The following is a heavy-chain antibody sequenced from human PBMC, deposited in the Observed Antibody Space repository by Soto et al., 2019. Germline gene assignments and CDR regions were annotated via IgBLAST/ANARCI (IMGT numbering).Heavy chain of an antibody. V-gene: IGHV3-21*01. CDR3: ASRSITIFGVVP. CDR1: GFTFSSYS. Sequence: PVGSLRLCCAASGFTFSSYSMNWVRQAPGKGLEWVSSISSSSSYIYYADSVKGRFTTSRDNAKNSLYLQMNSLRAEDTAVYYCASRSITIFGVVPWGQGTLVTVSS. D-gene: IGHD3-3*01. J-gene: IGHJ5*02. CDR2: ISSSSSYI.